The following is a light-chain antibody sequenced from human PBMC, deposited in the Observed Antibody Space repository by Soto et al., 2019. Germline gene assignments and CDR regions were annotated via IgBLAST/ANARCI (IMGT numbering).Light chain of an antibody. J-gene: IGLJ1*01. V-gene: IGLV2-23*02. CDR3: CSYAGSNTPYV. Sequence: QSALTQPASVSGSPGQSITISCTGASSDVGSYNLVSWYQQHPGEAPKLMIYEVTKRPSGVYNRFSGSKSGDTASLTISGLQAEDEADYYCCSYAGSNTPYVFGTGTKVTV. CDR2: EVT. CDR1: SSDVGSYNL.